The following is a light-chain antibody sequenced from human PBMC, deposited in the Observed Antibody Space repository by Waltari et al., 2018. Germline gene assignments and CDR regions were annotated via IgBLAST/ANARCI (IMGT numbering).Light chain of an antibody. Sequence: SLLTQPHSVSESPGKTVTISCTRTSDSIASNYVQWYQQRPGSAPTTLIFEDNQRPSGVPDRFSGSIDSSSNSASLTISGLKTADEALYYCQSYDSDEGVVFGGGTKLTVL. CDR2: EDN. CDR1: SDSIASNY. J-gene: IGLJ2*01. CDR3: QSYDSDEGVV. V-gene: IGLV6-57*03.